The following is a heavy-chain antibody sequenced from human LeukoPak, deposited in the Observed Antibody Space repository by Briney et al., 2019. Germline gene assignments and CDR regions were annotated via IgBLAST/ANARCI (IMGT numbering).Heavy chain of an antibody. D-gene: IGHD3/OR15-3a*01. V-gene: IGHV3-23*01. J-gene: IGHJ4*02. CDR1: GFTFTSIA. Sequence: GGSLRLSCAASGFTFTSIAMTWVRQAPGKGLEWVSTVRGTGDSTHYADSVKGRFIISRDKSKNMLYLQMNGLRAEDTAIYAKGQGLDDGVFDSWGQGTLVTVSS. CDR2: VRGTGDST. CDR3: GQGLDDGVFDS.